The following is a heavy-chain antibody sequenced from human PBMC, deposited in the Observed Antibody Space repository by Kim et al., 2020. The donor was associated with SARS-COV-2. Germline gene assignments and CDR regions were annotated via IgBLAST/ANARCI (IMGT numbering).Heavy chain of an antibody. J-gene: IGHJ4*02. V-gene: IGHV3-23*01. D-gene: IGHD5-12*01. Sequence: GGSLRLSCAASGFTFSNYAMTWVRLAPGKGLEWVSSLTGDSGRVNYEDAVKGRFTISRDNSKNTLYLQMTSLRAEDTAVYFCARYGAFDPYFDYWGQGSL. CDR1: GFTFSNYA. CDR2: LTGDSGRV. CDR3: ARYGAFDPYFDY.